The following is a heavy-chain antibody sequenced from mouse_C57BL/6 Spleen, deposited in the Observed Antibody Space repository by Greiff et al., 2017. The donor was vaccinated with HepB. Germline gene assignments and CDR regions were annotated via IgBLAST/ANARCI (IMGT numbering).Heavy chain of an antibody. V-gene: IGHV1-22*01. D-gene: IGHD2-3*01. CDR2: INPNNGGT. CDR1: GYTFTDYN. J-gene: IGHJ1*03. Sequence: VQLQQSGPELVKPGASVKMSCKASGYTFTDYNMHWVKQSHGKSLEWIGYINPNNGGTSYNQKFKGKATLTVNKSSSPAYMELRSLTSEDSVVYYCASDGYYVRYFDVWGTGTTVTVSS. CDR3: ASDGYYVRYFDV.